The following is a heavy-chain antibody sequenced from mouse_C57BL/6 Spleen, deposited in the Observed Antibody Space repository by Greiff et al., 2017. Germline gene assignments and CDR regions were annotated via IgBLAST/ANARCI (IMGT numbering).Heavy chain of an antibody. CDR2: ISSGSSTI. CDR3: ARDSSMGY. D-gene: IGHD1-1*01. Sequence: EVKLVESGGGLVKPGGSLKLSCAASGFTFSDYGMHWVRQAPEKGLEWVAYISSGSSTIYYADTVKGRLPISRDNAKNTLFLQMTSLRSEDTAMYYCARDSSMGYWGQGTSVTVSS. J-gene: IGHJ4*01. V-gene: IGHV5-17*01. CDR1: GFTFSDYG.